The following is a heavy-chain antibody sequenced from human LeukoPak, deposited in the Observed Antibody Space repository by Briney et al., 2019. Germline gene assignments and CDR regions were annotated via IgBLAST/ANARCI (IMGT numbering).Heavy chain of an antibody. Sequence: GRSLRLSCAASGFTFSSYGMHWVRQVPGKGLEWVGIIWYDGSNKYYAESVKGRFTISRDNSKNTLYLQMSSLRAEDTAVYYCVKFAVDRWQLVQASYWGQGTLVTVSS. J-gene: IGHJ4*02. CDR1: GFTFSSYG. D-gene: IGHD6-6*01. CDR3: VKFAVDRWQLVQASY. V-gene: IGHV3-33*06. CDR2: IWYDGSNK.